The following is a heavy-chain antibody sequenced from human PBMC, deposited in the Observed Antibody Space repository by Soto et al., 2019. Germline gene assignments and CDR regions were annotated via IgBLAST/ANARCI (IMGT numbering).Heavy chain of an antibody. CDR2: IIPIFGTA. CDR1: GGTFSSYA. J-gene: IGHJ5*02. Sequence: PSVKVSCKASGGTFSSYAISWVRQAPGQGLEWMGGIIPIFGTANYAQKFQGRVTITADKSTSTAYMELSSLRSEDTAVYYCARGCHVDYYDSSGYYCDWFDPWGQGTLVTVSS. CDR3: ARGCHVDYYDSSGYYCDWFDP. V-gene: IGHV1-69*06. D-gene: IGHD3-22*01.